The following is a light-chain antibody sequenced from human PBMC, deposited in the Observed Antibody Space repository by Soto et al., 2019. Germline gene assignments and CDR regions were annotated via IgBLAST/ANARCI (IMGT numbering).Light chain of an antibody. CDR3: LHTVAWPWT. Sequence: DIVMTQSPLSLLVTLGQPASISCRSSQSLLYSDGDTYLSWFHQRPGQSPRRLIYNLSNRDSGVPDRFSGSGSGTDFTLKISRVEAEDVGVHYCLHTVAWPWTFGQGTKVDIK. CDR1: QSLLYSDGDTY. V-gene: IGKV2-30*01. CDR2: NLS. J-gene: IGKJ1*01.